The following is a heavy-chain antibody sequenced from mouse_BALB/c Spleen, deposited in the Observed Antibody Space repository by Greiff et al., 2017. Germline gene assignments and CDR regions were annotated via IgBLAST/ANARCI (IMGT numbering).Heavy chain of an antibody. J-gene: IGHJ2*01. D-gene: IGHD2-4*01. CDR1: GFTFSDYY. CDR3: ARHVEIYYDYDGPHYFDY. V-gene: IGHV5-4*02. CDR2: ISDGGSYT. Sequence: EVKLMESGGGLVKPGGSLKLSCAASGFTFSDYYMYWVRQTPEKRLEWVATISDGGSYTYYPDSVKGRFTISRDNAKNNLYLQMSSLKSEDTAMYYCARHVEIYYDYDGPHYFDYWGQGTTLTVSS.